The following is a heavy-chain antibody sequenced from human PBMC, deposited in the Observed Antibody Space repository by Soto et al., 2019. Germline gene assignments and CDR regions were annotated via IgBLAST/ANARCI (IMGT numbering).Heavy chain of an antibody. CDR2: INHSGST. CDR1: GGSFSGYY. Sequence: SETLSLTCAVYGGSFSGYYWSWIRQPPGKGLEWIGEINHSGSTNYNPSLKSRVTISVDTSKNQFSLKLSSVTAADTAVYYCARSPDVARYYYYMDVWGKGTTVTVSS. D-gene: IGHD2-21*01. CDR3: ARSPDVARYYYYMDV. V-gene: IGHV4-34*01. J-gene: IGHJ6*03.